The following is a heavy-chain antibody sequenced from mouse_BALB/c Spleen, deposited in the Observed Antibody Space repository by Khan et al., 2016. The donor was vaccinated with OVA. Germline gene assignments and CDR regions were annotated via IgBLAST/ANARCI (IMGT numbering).Heavy chain of an antibody. Sequence: VQLKQSGPELVKPGASVKISCKASGYSFTGYFMNWVMQSHGKSLEWIGRINPHIGETFYNRKFEGKATLTVDESSNTAHMELRSLASEDSAVYYCTRIYRSDFDFWGQGTTLTVSS. V-gene: IGHV1-20*02. CDR1: GYSFTGYF. CDR2: INPHIGET. CDR3: TRIYRSDFDF. D-gene: IGHD1-1*01. J-gene: IGHJ2*01.